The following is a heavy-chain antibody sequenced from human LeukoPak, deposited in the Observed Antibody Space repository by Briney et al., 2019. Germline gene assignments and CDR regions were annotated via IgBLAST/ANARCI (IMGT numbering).Heavy chain of an antibody. J-gene: IGHJ4*02. Sequence: ASVKVSCKASGHSFTVYYIHWVRQAPGQGLEWMGRINPNTGVTDYAQKFQGRVTVTRDTSIGTVSMDLRLRSDDTAVYYCARGSRGGGYEAFDFWGQGTQVTVSS. D-gene: IGHD5-12*01. V-gene: IGHV1-2*06. CDR3: ARGSRGGGYEAFDF. CDR1: GHSFTVYY. CDR2: INPNTGVT.